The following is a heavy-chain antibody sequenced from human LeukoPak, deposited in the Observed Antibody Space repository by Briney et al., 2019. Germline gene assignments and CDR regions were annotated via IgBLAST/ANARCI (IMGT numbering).Heavy chain of an antibody. CDR2: ISGNGGST. V-gene: IGHV3-23*01. CDR1: GFTFSSYA. D-gene: IGHD1-26*01. J-gene: IGHJ4*02. Sequence: GGSLRLSCAASGFTFSSYAMSWVRQAPGKGLEWVSGISGNGGSTYHADSVKGRFTISRDNAKNSLYLQMNSLRAEDTAVYYCARESPGATRDYWGQGTLVTVSS. CDR3: ARESPGATRDY.